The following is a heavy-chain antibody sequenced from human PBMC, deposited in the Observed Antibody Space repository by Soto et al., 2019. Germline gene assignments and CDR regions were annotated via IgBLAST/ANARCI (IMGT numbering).Heavy chain of an antibody. D-gene: IGHD3-9*01. V-gene: IGHV1-69*13. CDR3: ARDRDYDILTGYRAQDYYYYGMDV. CDR1: GGTFSSYA. Sequence: SVKVSCKASGGTFSSYAISWVRQAPGQGLEWMGGIIPIFGTANYAQKFQGRVTITADESTSTAYMELSSLRSEDTAVYYCARDRDYDILTGYRAQDYYYYGMDVWGQGTTVTVSS. J-gene: IGHJ6*02. CDR2: IIPIFGTA.